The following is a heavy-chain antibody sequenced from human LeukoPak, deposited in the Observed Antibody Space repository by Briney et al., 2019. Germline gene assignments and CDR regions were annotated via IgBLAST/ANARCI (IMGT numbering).Heavy chain of an antibody. V-gene: IGHV4-38-2*02. CDR1: GYSISSGYY. Sequence: PSETLSLTCTVSGYSISSGYYWGWLRQPPGKGLEWIGSIYHSGSTYYNPSLKSRVTISVDTSKNQFSLKLSSVTAADTAVYYCARDSTLRFLEWLSGWFDPWGQGTLVTVSS. J-gene: IGHJ5*02. CDR3: ARDSTLRFLEWLSGWFDP. D-gene: IGHD3-3*01. CDR2: IYHSGST.